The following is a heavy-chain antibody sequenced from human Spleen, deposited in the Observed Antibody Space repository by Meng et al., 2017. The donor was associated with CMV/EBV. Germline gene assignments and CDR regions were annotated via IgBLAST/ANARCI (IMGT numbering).Heavy chain of an antibody. Sequence: GESLKISCAASGFTFSSYAMSWVRQAPGKGLEWVSAISGSGGSTYYADSVKGRFTISRDNSKNTLYLQMNSLRAEDTAVYYCAKVEWPYYYYGMDVWGQGTPVTVSS. V-gene: IGHV3-23*01. CDR3: AKVEWPYYYYGMDV. D-gene: IGHD3-3*01. CDR2: ISGSGGST. CDR1: GFTFSSYA. J-gene: IGHJ6*02.